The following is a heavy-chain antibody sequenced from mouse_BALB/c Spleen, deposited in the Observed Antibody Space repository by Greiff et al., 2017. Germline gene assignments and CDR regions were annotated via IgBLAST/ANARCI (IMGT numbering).Heavy chain of an antibody. CDR3: ARDPLYYYGSSHYFDY. J-gene: IGHJ2*01. CDR2: INSNGGST. Sequence: EVKLMESGGGLVQPGGSLKLSCAASGFTFSSYGMSWVRQTPDKRLELVATINSNGGSTYYPDSVKGRFTISRDNAKNTLYLQMSSLKSEDTAMYYCARDPLYYYGSSHYFDYWGQGTTLTVSS. CDR1: GFTFSSYG. V-gene: IGHV5-6-3*01. D-gene: IGHD1-1*01.